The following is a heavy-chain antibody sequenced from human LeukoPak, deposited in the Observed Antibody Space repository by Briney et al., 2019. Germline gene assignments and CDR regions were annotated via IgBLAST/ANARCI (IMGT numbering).Heavy chain of an antibody. V-gene: IGHV1-8*02. CDR2: MNPNSGNT. D-gene: IGHD4-23*01. Sequence: ASVKVSCKASGYTFTGYYMHWVRQAPGQGLEWMGWMNPNSGNTGYAQKFQGRVTMTRDTSISTAYMELSSLTSEDTAVYFCARSNYGGKRWFDPWGQGTLVIVSP. J-gene: IGHJ5*02. CDR1: GYTFTGYY. CDR3: ARSNYGGKRWFDP.